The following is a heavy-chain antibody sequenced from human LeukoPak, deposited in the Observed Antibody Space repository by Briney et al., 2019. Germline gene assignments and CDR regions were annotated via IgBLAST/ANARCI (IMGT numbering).Heavy chain of an antibody. CDR1: GGSISSYY. Sequence: SETLSLTCTVSGGSISSYYWGWIRQPPGKGLEWIGSIYYSGSTYYNPSLKSRVTISVDTSKNQFSLKLSSVTAADTAVYYCARQRLGYDILTGYYATEPFDYWGQGTLVTVSS. D-gene: IGHD3-9*01. CDR3: ARQRLGYDILTGYYATEPFDY. CDR2: IYYSGST. V-gene: IGHV4-39*01. J-gene: IGHJ4*02.